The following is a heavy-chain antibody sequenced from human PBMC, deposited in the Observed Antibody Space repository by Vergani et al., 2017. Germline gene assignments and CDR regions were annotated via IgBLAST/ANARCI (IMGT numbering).Heavy chain of an antibody. CDR1: GFTFSRHW. V-gene: IGHV3-74*01. CDR3: ARDGRIDSEDTDLDF. J-gene: IGHJ4*02. CDR2: VNPEGTNT. Sequence: EVQLVESGGGFVQPGGSLRLSCAASGFTFSRHWMHWVRQAPGKGLVWVSRVNPEGTNTPYADSVEGWVTISRDNAKNMMYLQLNSLRDEDTAVYYCARDGRIDSEDTDLDFWGQGTLVTVSS. D-gene: IGHD1-14*01.